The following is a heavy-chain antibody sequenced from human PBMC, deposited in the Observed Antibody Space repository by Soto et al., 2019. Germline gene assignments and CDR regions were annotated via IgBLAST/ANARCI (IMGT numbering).Heavy chain of an antibody. CDR3: TRVGRGYDSSGSWAFDI. Sequence: PGGSLRLSCASSGCPFSDYYMSWIRQAPGKGLEWVSYIGSSSSYTNYADSVKGRLTISKSIAYLQMNSLKTEDTAVYYCTRVGRGYDSSGSWAFDIWGQGTMVTVSS. CDR1: GCPFSDYY. CDR2: IGSSSSYT. V-gene: IGHV3-11*05. D-gene: IGHD3-22*01. J-gene: IGHJ3*02.